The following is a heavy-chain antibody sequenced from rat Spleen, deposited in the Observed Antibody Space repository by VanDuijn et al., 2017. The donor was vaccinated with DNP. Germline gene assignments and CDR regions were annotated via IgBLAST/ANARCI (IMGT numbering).Heavy chain of an antibody. CDR1: GFTFSDYN. D-gene: IGHD1-2*01. CDR2: IIYDGSRT. V-gene: IGHV5S10*01. Sequence: EVQLVESGGGLVQPGRSLKLSCAASGFTFSDYNMAWVRQAPKKGLEWVATIIYDGSRTYYRDSVKGRFTISRDNAKSTLYLQMDSLRSEDTATYYCASVGGAAVFDYWGQGVMVTVSS. J-gene: IGHJ2*01. CDR3: ASVGGAAVFDY.